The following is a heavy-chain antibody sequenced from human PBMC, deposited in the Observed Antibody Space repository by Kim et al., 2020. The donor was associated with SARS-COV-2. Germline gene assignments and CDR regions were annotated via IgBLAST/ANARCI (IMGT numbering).Heavy chain of an antibody. V-gene: IGHV1-2*02. CDR1: GYTFTGYY. CDR3: AREYSSSWGSFDY. CDR2: INPNSGGT. Sequence: ASVKVSCKASGYTFTGYYMHWVRQAPGQGLEWMGWINPNSGGTNYAQKFQGRVTMTRDTSISTAYMELSRLRSDDTAVYYCAREYSSSWGSFDYWGQGTLVTVSS. D-gene: IGHD6-6*01. J-gene: IGHJ4*02.